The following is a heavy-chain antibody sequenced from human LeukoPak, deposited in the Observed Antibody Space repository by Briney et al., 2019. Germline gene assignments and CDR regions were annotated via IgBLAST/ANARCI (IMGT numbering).Heavy chain of an antibody. V-gene: IGHV3-49*03. CDR2: IRSKAYGGTT. D-gene: IGHD2-15*01. Sequence: GGSLRLSCTASGFTFGDYAMSWFRQAPGKGLEWVGFIRSKAYGGTTEYAASVKGRFTISRDDSKSIAYLQMNSLKTEDTAVYYCTRERGIVVVVPTDYWGQGTLVTVSS. J-gene: IGHJ4*02. CDR3: TRERGIVVVVPTDY. CDR1: GFTFGDYA.